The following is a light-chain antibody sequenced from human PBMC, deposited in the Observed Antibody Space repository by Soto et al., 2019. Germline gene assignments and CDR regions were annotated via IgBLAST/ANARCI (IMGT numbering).Light chain of an antibody. CDR3: AEWDDRLNAPV. J-gene: IGLJ2*01. Sequence: QSVLTQPPSASGTPGQRVTISCSGSNSNIGSNAVNWYQQLPGTAPKLLIHGNDQRPSGVPDRLSGSKSGTSASLAISGLQSEDEADYYCAEWDDRLNAPVFGGGTKVTVL. V-gene: IGLV1-44*01. CDR1: NSNIGSNA. CDR2: GND.